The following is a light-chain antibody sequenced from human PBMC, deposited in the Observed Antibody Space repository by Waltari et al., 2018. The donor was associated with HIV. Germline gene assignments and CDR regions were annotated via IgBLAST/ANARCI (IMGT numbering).Light chain of an antibody. CDR1: SGHSTYA. CDR3: QTWDTGIQ. Sequence: QLVLTQSPSASASLGASVRLTCTLSSGHSTYAIAWHQQQPEKGPRYLMRVDSDGSHMKGDGIPDRFSGSSSGAERYLTISSLQSEDEADYYCQTWDTGIQFGGAT. J-gene: IGLJ2*01. CDR2: VDSDGSH. V-gene: IGLV4-69*01.